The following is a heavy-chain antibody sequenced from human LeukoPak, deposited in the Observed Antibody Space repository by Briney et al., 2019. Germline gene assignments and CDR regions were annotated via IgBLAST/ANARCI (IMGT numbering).Heavy chain of an antibody. CDR3: ARDGLTVAGTGRSTFDY. CDR1: GFTFSSYA. CDR2: ISYDGSNK. J-gene: IGHJ4*02. D-gene: IGHD6-19*01. V-gene: IGHV3-30*04. Sequence: GGSLRLSCAASGFTFSSYAMHWVRQAPGKGLEWVAVISYDGSNKYYADSVKGRFTIPRDNSKNTLYLQMNSLRAEDTAVYYCARDGLTVAGTGRSTFDYWGQGTLVTVSS.